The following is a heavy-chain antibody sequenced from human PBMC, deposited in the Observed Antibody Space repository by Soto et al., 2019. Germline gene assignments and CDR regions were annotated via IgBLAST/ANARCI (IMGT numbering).Heavy chain of an antibody. D-gene: IGHD6-19*01. CDR2: INAGNGNT. Sequence: GASVKVSCKASGYTFTSYAMHWVRQAPGQRLEWMGWINAGNGNTKYSQKFQGRVTITRDTSASAAYMELSSLRSEDTAVYYCARDKELGNSSGTDYWGQGTLVTVSS. J-gene: IGHJ4*02. V-gene: IGHV1-3*01. CDR1: GYTFTSYA. CDR3: ARDKELGNSSGTDY.